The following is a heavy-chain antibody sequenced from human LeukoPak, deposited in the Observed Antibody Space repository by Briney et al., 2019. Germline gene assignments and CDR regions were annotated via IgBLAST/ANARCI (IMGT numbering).Heavy chain of an antibody. CDR2: ISGSSGII. V-gene: IGHV3-48*01. CDR3: ARGSTYYARSGQVPFDY. CDR1: GFTFNTYT. Sequence: PGGSLRLSCAASGFTFNTYTMNWVRQAPGKGLEWVSYISGSSGIIDYADSVRGRFTISRDNAKSSLYLQMNSLRAEDTAVYYCARGSTYYARSGQVPFDYWGQGTLVTVSS. D-gene: IGHD3-22*01. J-gene: IGHJ4*02.